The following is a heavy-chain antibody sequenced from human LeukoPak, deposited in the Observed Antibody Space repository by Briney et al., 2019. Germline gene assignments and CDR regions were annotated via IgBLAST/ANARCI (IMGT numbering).Heavy chain of an antibody. J-gene: IGHJ4*02. CDR3: AKEIFSGLLYIDY. CDR1: KFAFSSYA. D-gene: IGHD5-12*01. Sequence: GGSLRLSCAASKFAFSSYAMSWVRQAPGKGLEWVSAISGGGGNTYYADSVKGRFTISSGNSKNTVYLQMNSLRPEDMAVYYCAKEIFSGLLYIDYWGQGTLVTVSS. CDR2: ISGGGGNT. V-gene: IGHV3-23*01.